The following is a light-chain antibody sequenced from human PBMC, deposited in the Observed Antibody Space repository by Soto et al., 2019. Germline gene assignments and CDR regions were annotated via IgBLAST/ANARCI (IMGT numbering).Light chain of an antibody. CDR2: DAS. V-gene: IGKV3-15*01. CDR3: QQYNNWPET. CDR1: QSVSSN. Sequence: ERVMTQSPATLSVSPGERATLSCRASQSVSSNLAWYQQKPGQAPRLLIYDASNRATGVPGRFSGSGSGTKFTLTISSLQSEDFAVYYCQQYNNWPETFGQGTKLQLK. J-gene: IGKJ2*01.